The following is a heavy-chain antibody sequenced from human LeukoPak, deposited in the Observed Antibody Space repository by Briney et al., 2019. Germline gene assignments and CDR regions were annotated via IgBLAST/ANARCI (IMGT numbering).Heavy chain of an antibody. V-gene: IGHV1-2*02. CDR3: ARRTYYYDSSGYNFDY. J-gene: IGHJ4*02. CDR2: INPNSGGT. CDR1: GYTFTGYY. Sequence: WASVKVSCKASGYTFTGYYMHWVRQAPGQGLEWMGWINPNSGGTNYAQKFQGRVTITRNTSISTAYMELSSLRSEDTAVYYCARRTYYYDSSGYNFDYWGQGTLVTVSS. D-gene: IGHD3-22*01.